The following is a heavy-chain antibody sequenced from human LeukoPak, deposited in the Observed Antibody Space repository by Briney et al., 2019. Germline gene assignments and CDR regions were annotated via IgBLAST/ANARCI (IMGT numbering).Heavy chain of an antibody. CDR2: INPNSGGT. CDR3: ARARYDSSGYYGY. V-gene: IGHV1-2*02. J-gene: IGHJ4*02. D-gene: IGHD3-22*01. CDR1: GYTFTGYY. Sequence: ASVKVSCKASGYTFTGYYMHWVRQAPGQGPEWMGWINPNSGGTNYAQKFQGRVTMTRDTSISTAYMELSRLRSDDTAVYYCARARYDSSGYYGYWGQGTLVTVSS.